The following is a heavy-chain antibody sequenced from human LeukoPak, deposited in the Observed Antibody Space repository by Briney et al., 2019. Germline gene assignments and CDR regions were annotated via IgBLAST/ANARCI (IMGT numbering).Heavy chain of an antibody. CDR3: ARVGSSSPWDYYYYGMDV. D-gene: IGHD6-6*01. CDR2: INPNSGGT. Sequence: ASVKVSCKASGYTFTGYYMHWGRQAPGQGLEWMGWINPNSGGTNYAQKFQGRVTMTRDTSISTAYMELSRLRSDDTAVYYCARVGSSSPWDYYYYGMDVWGQGTTVTVSS. V-gene: IGHV1-2*02. J-gene: IGHJ6*02. CDR1: GYTFTGYY.